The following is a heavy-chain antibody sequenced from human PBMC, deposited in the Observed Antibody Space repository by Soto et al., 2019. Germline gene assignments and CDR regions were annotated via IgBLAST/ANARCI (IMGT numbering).Heavy chain of an antibody. Sequence: EVQLVVSGGGLVQPGTSLRLSCAASGFTFYDHAMHWVRQAPGKGLEWVSGISWNSGTIGYADSVKGRFTISRENAKSSLYLKMSSLRAEDPALYSCAKDLAGAGAGTIVDPWGRGTLVTVSS. CDR1: GFTFYDHA. J-gene: IGHJ5*02. V-gene: IGHV3-9*01. CDR2: ISWNSGTI. D-gene: IGHD6-19*01. CDR3: AKDLAGAGAGTIVDP.